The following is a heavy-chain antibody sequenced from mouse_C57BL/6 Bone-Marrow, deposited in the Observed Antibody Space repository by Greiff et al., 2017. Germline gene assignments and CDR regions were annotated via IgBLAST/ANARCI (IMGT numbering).Heavy chain of an antibody. CDR3: TQGAMDD. CDR1: GYTFTDYE. J-gene: IGHJ4*01. Sequence: QVQLQQSGAELVRPGASVTLSCKASGYTFTDYEMHWVKQTPVHGLEWIGAIDPETGGTAYKQKFKGKAILTADNSSSTAYMELRSLTSEDSAVYYCTQGAMDDWGQGTSVTGSS. CDR2: IDPETGGT. V-gene: IGHV1-15*01.